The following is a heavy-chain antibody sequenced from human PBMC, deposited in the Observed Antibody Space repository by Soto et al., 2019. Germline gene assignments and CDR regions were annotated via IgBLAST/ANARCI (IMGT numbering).Heavy chain of an antibody. CDR1: GFTFSSYW. D-gene: IGHD3-9*01. Sequence: GGSLRLSCAASGFTFSSYWMHWVRQAPGKGLVWVSRINSDGSSTSYADSVKGRFTISRDNAKTTLYLHMNSLRAEDTAVYYCARDLYDILTGYYDRYFDYWGQGTLVTVSS. V-gene: IGHV3-74*01. CDR3: ARDLYDILTGYYDRYFDY. CDR2: INSDGSST. J-gene: IGHJ4*02.